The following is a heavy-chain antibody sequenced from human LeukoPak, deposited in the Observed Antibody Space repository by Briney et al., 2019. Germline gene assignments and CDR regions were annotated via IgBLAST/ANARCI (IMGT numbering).Heavy chain of an antibody. V-gene: IGHV3-23*01. J-gene: IGHJ5*02. CDR3: AKGGRVNPFDP. CDR1: GFTFSSHA. Sequence: PGGSPRLSCAASGFTFSSHAMSWVRQAPGKGLEWVSSISSSGGSTYYADYVKGRFTISRDNSKNTLHLQLSSLRAEDTAVYYCAKGGRVNPFDPWGQGTLVTVSS. CDR2: ISSSGGST.